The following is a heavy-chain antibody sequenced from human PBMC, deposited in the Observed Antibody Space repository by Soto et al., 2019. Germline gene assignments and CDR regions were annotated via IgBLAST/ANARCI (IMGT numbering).Heavy chain of an antibody. CDR1: GYTFTSYD. Sequence: QVQLVQSGAEVKKPGASVKVSCKASGYTFTSYDINGVRQATGQGLEWMGWMNPNSGNTGYAQKFRGRVTMTRNTSISTAYMELSSLRSEDTAVYYCARERTGTTSMDVWGQGTTVTVSS. D-gene: IGHD1-1*01. V-gene: IGHV1-8*01. CDR2: MNPNSGNT. CDR3: ARERTGTTSMDV. J-gene: IGHJ6*02.